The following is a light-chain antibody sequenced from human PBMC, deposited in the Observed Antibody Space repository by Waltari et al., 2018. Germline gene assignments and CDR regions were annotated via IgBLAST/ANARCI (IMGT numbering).Light chain of an antibody. CDR1: SGHSSNI. V-gene: IGLV4-69*01. CDR2: GNSDGSH. J-gene: IGLJ3*02. Sequence: QLVVTQSPSASASLGASVKLTCTLSSGHSSNIIAWLQQQPEKGPRYLMKGNSDGSHRRGAEIPDRFSGSSSGAERYLTISSLQAEDEADYYCQTGGHGTWVFGGGTKLTVL. CDR3: QTGGHGTWV.